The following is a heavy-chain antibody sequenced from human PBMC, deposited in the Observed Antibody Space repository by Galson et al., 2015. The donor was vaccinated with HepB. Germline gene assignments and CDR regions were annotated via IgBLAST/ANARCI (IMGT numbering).Heavy chain of an antibody. D-gene: IGHD3-10*01. CDR3: ATRYGSGSRFFDY. CDR2: IWYDGSNK. Sequence: LRLSCAASGFTFSSYGMHWVRQAPGKGLEWVAVIWYDGSNKYYADSVKGRFTISRDNSKNTLYLQMNSLRAEDTAVYYCATRYGSGSRFFDYWGQGTLVTVSS. CDR1: GFTFSSYG. V-gene: IGHV3-33*01. J-gene: IGHJ4*02.